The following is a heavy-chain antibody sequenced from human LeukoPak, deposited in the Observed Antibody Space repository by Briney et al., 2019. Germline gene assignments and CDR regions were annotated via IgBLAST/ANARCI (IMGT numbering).Heavy chain of an antibody. CDR3: ARTIFGVVITAYNWFDP. Sequence: SETLSFTCAVYGGSFSGYYWSWIRQPPGKGLEWIGEINHSGSTYYNPSLKSRVTISVDTSKNQFSLKLSSVTAADTAVYYCARTIFGVVITAYNWFDPWGQGTLVTVSS. CDR2: INHSGST. D-gene: IGHD3-3*01. V-gene: IGHV4-34*01. CDR1: GGSFSGYY. J-gene: IGHJ5*02.